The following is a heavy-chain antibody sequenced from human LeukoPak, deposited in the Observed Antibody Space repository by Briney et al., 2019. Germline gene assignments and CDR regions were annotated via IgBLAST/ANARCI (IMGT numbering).Heavy chain of an antibody. J-gene: IGHJ4*02. CDR3: AKYGSYNYFDTNPDY. CDR1: GFTFSSYG. CDR2: ISYDESNK. V-gene: IGHV3-30*18. Sequence: KPGGSLRLSCAASGFTFSSYGMHWVRQAPGKGLEWVAVISYDESNKNYADSVKGRFTISRDNSKNTLYLQMNSLRAEDTAVYFCAKYGSYNYFDTNPDYWGQGTLVTVSS. D-gene: IGHD3-22*01.